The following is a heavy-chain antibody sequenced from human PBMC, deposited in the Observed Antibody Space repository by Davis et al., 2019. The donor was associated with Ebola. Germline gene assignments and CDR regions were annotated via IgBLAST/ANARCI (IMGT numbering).Heavy chain of an antibody. CDR1: GGTFSRST. D-gene: IGHD6-19*01. CDR3: ARGEQWLTFDY. Sequence: SVKVSCKASGGTFSRSTISWVRQAPGQGLEWMGRIIPMLDITDYARKFQGRVTITADKSTITAYMELRSLISEDTAVYYCARGEQWLTFDYWGQGTLVTVSS. CDR2: IIPMLDIT. J-gene: IGHJ4*02. V-gene: IGHV1-69*02.